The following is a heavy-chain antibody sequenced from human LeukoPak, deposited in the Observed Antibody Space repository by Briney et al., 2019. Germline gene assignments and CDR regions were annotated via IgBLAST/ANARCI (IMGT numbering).Heavy chain of an antibody. J-gene: IGHJ4*02. D-gene: IGHD7-27*01. V-gene: IGHV3-53*01. CDR3: ARDLGNLAFDY. Sequence: GGSLRLSCTTSGFTFSNSAMSWVRQAPGKGLEWVSVIYSGGSTYYADSVKGRFTISRDNSKNTLYLQMNSLRAEDTAVYYCARDLGNLAFDYWGQGTLVTVSS. CDR1: GFTFSNSA. CDR2: IYSGGST.